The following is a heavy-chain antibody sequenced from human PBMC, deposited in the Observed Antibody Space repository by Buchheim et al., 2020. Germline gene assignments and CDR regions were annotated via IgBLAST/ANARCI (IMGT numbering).Heavy chain of an antibody. D-gene: IGHD2-21*01. CDR2: IYHSGST. CDR3: ARIPYYYYYGLDV. J-gene: IGHJ6*02. Sequence: QVQLQESGPGLVKPSGTLSLTCDVSGGSISSNYWWSWVRQPPGMRLEWIGEIYHSGSTNYNPSLKNPITITVVNAKNLFSLKLTSVTAADTAVYYCARIPYYYYYGLDVWGQGTT. V-gene: IGHV4-4*02. CDR1: GGSISSNYW.